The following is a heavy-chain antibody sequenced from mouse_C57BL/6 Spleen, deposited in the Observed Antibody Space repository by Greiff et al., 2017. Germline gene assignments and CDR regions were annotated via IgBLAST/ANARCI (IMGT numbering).Heavy chain of an antibody. D-gene: IGHD1-1*01. J-gene: IGHJ1*03. CDR1: GFTFSSYT. V-gene: IGHV5-9*01. Sequence: EVMLVESGGGLVKPGGSLKLSCAASGFTFSSYTMSWVRQTPEKRLEWVATISGGGGNTYYPDSVKGRFTISRDNAKNTLYLQMSSLRSEDTALYYCARHRCDGSSWYFDVWGTGTTVTVSS. CDR2: ISGGGGNT. CDR3: ARHRCDGSSWYFDV.